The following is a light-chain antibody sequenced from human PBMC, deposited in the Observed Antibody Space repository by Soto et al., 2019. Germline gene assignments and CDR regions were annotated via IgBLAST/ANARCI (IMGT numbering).Light chain of an antibody. Sequence: EIVMTQSPATLSVSPGERATLSCRASQSVSSNLAWYQQKPGQAPRLLIYGASTRATGIPARFSGSGSGTEFTLTLSSLQSEDFAVYYCQQYNNWPYTFGQETKLEIK. CDR2: GAS. J-gene: IGKJ2*01. V-gene: IGKV3-15*01. CDR3: QQYNNWPYT. CDR1: QSVSSN.